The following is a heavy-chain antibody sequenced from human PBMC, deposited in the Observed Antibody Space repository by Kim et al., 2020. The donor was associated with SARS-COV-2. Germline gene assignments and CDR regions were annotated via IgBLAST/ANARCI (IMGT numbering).Heavy chain of an antibody. CDR2: ISWNSGSI. D-gene: IGHD6-13*01. CDR3: AKDMGYCSSWYGSSISSHMDV. CDR1: GFIFDDYA. J-gene: IGHJ6*03. Sequence: GGSLRLSCAASGFIFDDYAMHWVRQAPGKGLEWVSGISWNSGSIGYADSVKGRFTISRDNAKNSLYLQMNSLRAEDTAVYYCAKDMGYCSSWYGSSISSHMDVWGKGTTVTVSS. V-gene: IGHV3-9*01.